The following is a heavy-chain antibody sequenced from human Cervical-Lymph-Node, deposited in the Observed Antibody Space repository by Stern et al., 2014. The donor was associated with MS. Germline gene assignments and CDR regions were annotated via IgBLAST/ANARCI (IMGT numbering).Heavy chain of an antibody. CDR3: ARKGAIVPAAIENWFDS. CDR2: IYLSGST. CDR1: GGSISSGGYF. D-gene: IGHD2-2*01. J-gene: IGHJ5*01. Sequence: QVQLQESGPGLVKPSQTLSLTCTVSGGSISSGGYFWSWIRQHPGKGLEWIGFIYLSGSTYYNPSLKSRLTISVATSKNQFSLNLSSVTAADTAVYYCARKGAIVPAAIENWFDSWGQGTLVTVSS. V-gene: IGHV4-31*03.